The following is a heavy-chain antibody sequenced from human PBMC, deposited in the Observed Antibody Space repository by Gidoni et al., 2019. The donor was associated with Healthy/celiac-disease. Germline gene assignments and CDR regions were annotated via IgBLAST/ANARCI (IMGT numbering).Heavy chain of an antibody. Sequence: EVQLVESGGGLVQPGGSLRLSCAASGFTFSSYEMNWVRQAPGKGLEWVSYISSSGSTIYYADSVKGRFTISRDNAKNSLYLQMNSLRAEDTAVYYCASQGYYYDSSGYSNHWYFDLWGRGTLVTVSS. CDR2: ISSSGSTI. CDR3: ASQGYYYDSSGYSNHWYFDL. D-gene: IGHD3-22*01. V-gene: IGHV3-48*03. J-gene: IGHJ2*01. CDR1: GFTFSSYE.